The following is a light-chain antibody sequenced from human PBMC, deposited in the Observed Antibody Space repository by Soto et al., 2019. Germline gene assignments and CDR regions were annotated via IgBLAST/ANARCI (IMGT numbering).Light chain of an antibody. Sequence: EIVLTQSPATLSLSPGERAALSCRASETVDSFLAWYQQKPGQAPRLLIYDAYKRATGIPARFSDSGSGTDFTLTISSLGPEDFPVYYCQQRKKWPTFTFGRGTKVEIK. CDR1: ETVDSF. V-gene: IGKV3-11*01. J-gene: IGKJ4*01. CDR3: QQRKKWPTFT. CDR2: DAY.